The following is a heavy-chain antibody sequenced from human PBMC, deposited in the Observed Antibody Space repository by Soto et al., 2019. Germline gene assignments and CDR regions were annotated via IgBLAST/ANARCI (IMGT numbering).Heavy chain of an antibody. Sequence: SETLSLTCTVSGGSISSYYWSWIRQPPGKGLEWIGYIYYSGSTNYNPSLKSRVTISVDTSKNQFSLKLSSVTAADTAVYYCARGSRYYDILTGYTRPYYYGMDVWGQGTTVT. CDR1: GGSISSYY. J-gene: IGHJ6*02. CDR2: IYYSGST. CDR3: ARGSRYYDILTGYTRPYYYGMDV. V-gene: IGHV4-59*01. D-gene: IGHD3-9*01.